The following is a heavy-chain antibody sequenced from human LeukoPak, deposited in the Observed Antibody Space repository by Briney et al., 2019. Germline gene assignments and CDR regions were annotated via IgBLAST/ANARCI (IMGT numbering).Heavy chain of an antibody. CDR1: GFTFSSYG. D-gene: IGHD5-18*01. CDR3: AKDAEYSYGLYYFDY. J-gene: IGHJ4*02. Sequence: GRSLRLSCAASGFTFSSYGMHWVRQAPGKGLEWVAVISYDGSNKYYADSVKGRFTISRDNSKNTLYLQMNSLRAEDTAVYYCAKDAEYSYGLYYFDYWGQGTLVTVSS. V-gene: IGHV3-30*18. CDR2: ISYDGSNK.